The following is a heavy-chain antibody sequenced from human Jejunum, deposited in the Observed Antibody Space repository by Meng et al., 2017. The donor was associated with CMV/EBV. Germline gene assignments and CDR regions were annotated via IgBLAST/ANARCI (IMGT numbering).Heavy chain of an antibody. J-gene: IGHJ4*02. D-gene: IGHD5-24*01. CDR3: ARDEGGWLTAPDY. CDR2: IIPILGIA. CDR1: GGTFSSYT. V-gene: IGHV1-69*08. Sequence: QAPRVQSGAEGKKPGSSGKVSCKASGGTFSSYTISWVRQAPGQGIEWMGRIIPILGIANYAQKFQGRVTITADKSTSTAYMELSSLRSEDTAVYYCARDEGGWLTAPDYWGQGTLVTVSS.